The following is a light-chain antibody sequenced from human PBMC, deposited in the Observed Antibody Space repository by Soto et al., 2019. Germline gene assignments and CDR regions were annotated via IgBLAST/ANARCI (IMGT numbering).Light chain of an antibody. J-gene: IGLJ1*01. CDR1: SSDVGSYNL. CDR3: SSYTSSSTLV. Sequence: QSVLTQPASVSGSPGQSITISCTGTSSDVGSYNLVSWYQQHPGKAPKLMIYDVSNRPSGVSNRFSGSKSGNSASLTISGLQAEDEADYYCSSYTSSSTLVFGTATKSPS. V-gene: IGLV2-14*02. CDR2: DVS.